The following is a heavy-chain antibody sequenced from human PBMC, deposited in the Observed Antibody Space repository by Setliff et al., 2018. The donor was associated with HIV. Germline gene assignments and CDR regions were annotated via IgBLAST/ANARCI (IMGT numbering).Heavy chain of an antibody. CDR2: ISAYNGNT. CDR1: GYSFINYG. J-gene: IGHJ5*02. D-gene: IGHD1-26*01. CDR3: ARARLQGIVTAVGPRDNCLDP. V-gene: IGHV1-18*01. Sequence: ASVKVSCKASGYSFINYGISWVRQAPGQGLEWMGWISAYNGNTDYAPRLLGRVTMTTDTSTRTAYMELRSLSYDETAVYYCARARLQGIVTAVGPRDNCLDPWGQGTRVTVPQ.